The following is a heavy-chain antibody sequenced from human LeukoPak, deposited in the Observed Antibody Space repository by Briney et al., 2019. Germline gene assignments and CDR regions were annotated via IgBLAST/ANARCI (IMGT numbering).Heavy chain of an antibody. V-gene: IGHV3-21*01. CDR3: ARDGDYGGNSLDY. J-gene: IGHJ4*02. D-gene: IGHD4-23*01. Sequence: GGSLRLSCAASGFTFSSYSMNWVRQTPGKGLEWVSSISSSSNYIYYADSVKGRFTISRDNSKNTLYLQMNSLRAEDTAVYYCARDGDYGGNSLDYWGQGTLVTVSS. CDR2: ISSSSNYI. CDR1: GFTFSSYS.